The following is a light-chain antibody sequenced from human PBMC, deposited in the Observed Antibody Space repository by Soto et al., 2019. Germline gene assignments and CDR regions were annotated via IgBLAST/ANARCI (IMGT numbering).Light chain of an antibody. CDR1: QSVNIN. CDR2: GAS. V-gene: IGKV3-20*01. Sequence: EIVLTQSPGTLSLSPGERATLSCRASQSVNINLAWYQQKPGQAPRLLIYGASTRATGIPARFSGSGSGTDFTLTISRLEPEDFAVYYCQQYGSSPLTFGGGTKVDIK. J-gene: IGKJ4*01. CDR3: QQYGSSPLT.